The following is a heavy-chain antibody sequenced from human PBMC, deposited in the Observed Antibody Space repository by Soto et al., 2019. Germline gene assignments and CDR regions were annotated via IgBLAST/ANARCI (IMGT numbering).Heavy chain of an antibody. Sequence: QVQLQESGPGLVKPSGTLSLTCGVSGGSISSNIWWSWVRQPPGKGLEWIGEIYHSGSTNYKSSLRSRVTIEIDKSKNQFSLKLDSVTAANTALYYCAGVTAASMGSSFDLWGQGTMVAVSS. CDR3: AGVTAASMGSSFDL. V-gene: IGHV4-4*02. CDR2: IYHSGST. CDR1: GGSISSNIW. D-gene: IGHD2-2*01. J-gene: IGHJ3*01.